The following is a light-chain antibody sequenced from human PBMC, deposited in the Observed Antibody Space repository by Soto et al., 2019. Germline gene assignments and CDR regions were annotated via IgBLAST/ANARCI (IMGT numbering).Light chain of an antibody. Sequence: QLVLTQSPSASASLGASVNLTCTLSSGHSTYAIAWHQQQPEKGPRYLMKLNTDGSHRKGDGIPDRFSGSNSGAERYLTISNLHSDDEGDYYCQTWATGIRIFGGGTKLTVL. J-gene: IGLJ2*01. CDR2: LNTDGSH. V-gene: IGLV4-69*01. CDR1: SGHSTYA. CDR3: QTWATGIRI.